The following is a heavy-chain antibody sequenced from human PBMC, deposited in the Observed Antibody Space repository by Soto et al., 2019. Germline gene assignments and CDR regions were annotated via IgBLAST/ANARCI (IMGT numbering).Heavy chain of an antibody. J-gene: IGHJ4*02. Sequence: PSETLSLTCAVYGGSFSCYYWTWIRQPPGTGLEWIGEINHSGSTNYNPSLKSRFTISRDNAQNSLHLQMNSLRAEDTAFYYCARSGIALLDSWGQGALVTVSS. CDR3: ARSGIALLDS. CDR1: GGSFSCYY. D-gene: IGHD6-13*01. CDR2: INHSGST. V-gene: IGHV4-34*10.